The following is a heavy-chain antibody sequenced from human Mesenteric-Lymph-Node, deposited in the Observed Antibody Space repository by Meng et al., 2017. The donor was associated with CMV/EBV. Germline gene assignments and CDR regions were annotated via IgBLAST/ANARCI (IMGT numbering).Heavy chain of an antibody. Sequence: SGYTFSDYYVHWVRQGPGQGLEWMGWINPNSGDTNYAQKFQDRVTMARDTSISTAYMELSRLTSDDTAVYYCARVAAIATRPALGYWGQGTLVTVSS. J-gene: IGHJ4*02. CDR1: GYTFSDYY. CDR3: ARVAAIATRPALGY. D-gene: IGHD6-6*01. V-gene: IGHV1-2*02. CDR2: INPNSGDT.